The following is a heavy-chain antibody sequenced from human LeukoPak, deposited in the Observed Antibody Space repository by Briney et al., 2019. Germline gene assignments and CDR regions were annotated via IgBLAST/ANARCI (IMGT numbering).Heavy chain of an antibody. Sequence: PGGSLRLSCAASGFTFSSYGMHWVRQAPGKGLEWVSSISSSSSYIYYADSVKGRFTISRDNAKNSLYLQMNSLRAEDTAVYYCARGGRRELHAFDIWGQGTMVTVSS. D-gene: IGHD1-26*01. CDR1: GFTFSSYG. J-gene: IGHJ3*02. CDR3: ARGGRRELHAFDI. CDR2: ISSSSSYI. V-gene: IGHV3-21*01.